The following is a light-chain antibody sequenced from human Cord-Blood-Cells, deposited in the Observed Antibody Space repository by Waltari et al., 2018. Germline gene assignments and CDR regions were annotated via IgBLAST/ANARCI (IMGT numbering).Light chain of an antibody. CDR3: QAWDSSTYV. J-gene: IGLJ1*01. CDR1: KLGDKS. Sequence: SYELTQPPSVSVSPGQTASITCSGDKLGDKSACWYQQTPGQAPVLVIYQDRQGPLGIPERFSCADSGNTATLTIGGTQAMDEADDYGQAWDSSTYVFGTGTKVTVL. CDR2: QDR. V-gene: IGLV3-1*01.